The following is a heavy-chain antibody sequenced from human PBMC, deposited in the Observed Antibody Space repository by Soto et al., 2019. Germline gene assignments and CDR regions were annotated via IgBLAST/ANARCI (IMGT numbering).Heavy chain of an antibody. CDR1: GFTFSSYS. D-gene: IGHD6-6*01. Sequence: EVQLVESGGGLVKPGGSLRLSCAASGFTFSSYSMNWVRQAPGKGLEWVSSISSSSSYIYYADSVKGRFTISRDNAKNSLYLQMNSLRAEDTAVYYCARVRWLEAARLDYWGQGTLVTVSS. V-gene: IGHV3-21*01. CDR2: ISSSSSYI. J-gene: IGHJ4*02. CDR3: ARVRWLEAARLDY.